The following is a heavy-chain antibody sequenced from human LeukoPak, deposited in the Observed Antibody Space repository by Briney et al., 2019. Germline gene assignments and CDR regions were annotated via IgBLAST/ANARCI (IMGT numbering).Heavy chain of an antibody. D-gene: IGHD6-19*01. Sequence: GGSLRLSCAASGFTFSSYGMHWVRQAPGKGLEWVAVMWYDGSNKYYADSVKGRFTISRDNSKNTLYLQMNSLRAEDTAVYYCARAYSSGWYYPGDYWGQGPWSPSPQ. CDR2: MWYDGSNK. V-gene: IGHV3-33*01. CDR3: ARAYSSGWYYPGDY. J-gene: IGHJ4*02. CDR1: GFTFSSYG.